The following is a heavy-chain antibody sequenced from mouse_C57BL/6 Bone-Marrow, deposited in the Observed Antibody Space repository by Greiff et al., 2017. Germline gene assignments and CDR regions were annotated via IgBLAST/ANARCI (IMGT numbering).Heavy chain of an antibody. D-gene: IGHD1-1*01. J-gene: IGHJ1*03. Sequence: VQLQQSGAELVKPGASVKISCKASGYAFSSYWMNWVKQRPGKGLEWIGQIYPGDGDTNYNGKFKGKATLTADKSSSTAYMQLSSLTSEDSAVYYCARDGYYGSSWYFDVWGTGTTVTVSS. CDR3: ARDGYYGSSWYFDV. CDR2: IYPGDGDT. V-gene: IGHV1-80*01. CDR1: GYAFSSYW.